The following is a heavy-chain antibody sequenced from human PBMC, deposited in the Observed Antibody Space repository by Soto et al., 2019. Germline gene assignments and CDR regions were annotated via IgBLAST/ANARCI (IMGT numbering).Heavy chain of an antibody. V-gene: IGHV4-34*01. Sequence: SETLSLTCAVSGGSLSGYPWNWVRHPPGKGLEWIGEISYRGSTNYNPSLMSRVTISVDTSKNQFSLKLTSVTAADTGVYFCARAPYSGHWNQPWQTPRRPGNYGMDVWGQGTTVTVSS. J-gene: IGHJ6*02. D-gene: IGHD1-26*01. CDR2: ISYRGST. CDR3: ARAPYSGHWNQPWQTPRRPGNYGMDV. CDR1: GGSLSGYP.